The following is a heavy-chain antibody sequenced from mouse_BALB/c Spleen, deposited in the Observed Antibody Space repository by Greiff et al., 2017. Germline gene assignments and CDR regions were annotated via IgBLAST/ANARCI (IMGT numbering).Heavy chain of an antibody. CDR2: INPSNGRT. V-gene: IGHV1S81*02. J-gene: IGHJ4*01. CDR1: GYTFTSYW. CDR3: ARSSMITTSYYGMDY. D-gene: IGHD2-4*01. Sequence: QVQLQQPGAELVKPGASVKLSCKASGYTFTSYWMHWVKQRPGQGLEWIGEINPSNGRTNYNEKFKSKATLTVDKSSSTAYMQLSSLTSEDSAVYYCARSSMITTSYYGMDYGGQGTSVTVSS.